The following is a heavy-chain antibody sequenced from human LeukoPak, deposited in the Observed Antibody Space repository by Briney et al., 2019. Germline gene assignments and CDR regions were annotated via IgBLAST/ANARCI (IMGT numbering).Heavy chain of an antibody. J-gene: IGHJ4*02. CDR2: IYYSGST. CDR1: GGSISSSSYY. Sequence: SETLSLTCTVSGGSISSSSYYWGWIRQPPGKGLEWIGSIYYSGSTYYNPSLKSRVTISVDTSKNQFSLKLSSVTAADTAVYYCARVRGSSSWYGSYLIDYWGQGTLVTVSS. V-gene: IGHV4-39*07. D-gene: IGHD6-13*01. CDR3: ARVRGSSSWYGSYLIDY.